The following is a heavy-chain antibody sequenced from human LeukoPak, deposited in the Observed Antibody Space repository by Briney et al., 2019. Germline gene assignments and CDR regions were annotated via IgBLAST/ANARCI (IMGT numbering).Heavy chain of an antibody. CDR3: ARALRYYGPFDP. Sequence: SETLSLTCTVSGGSISSYYWSWIRQPPGKGLEWIGYIYYSGSTNYNPSLKSRVTISVDTSKNQFSLKLSSVTAADTAVYYCARALRYYGPFDPWGQGTLVTVSS. V-gene: IGHV4-59*01. CDR2: IYYSGST. D-gene: IGHD3-10*01. CDR1: GGSISSYY. J-gene: IGHJ5*02.